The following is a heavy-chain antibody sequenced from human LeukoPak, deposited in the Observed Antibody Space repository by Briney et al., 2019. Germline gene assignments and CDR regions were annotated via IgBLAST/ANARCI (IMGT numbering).Heavy chain of an antibody. Sequence: GASVKVSCKASGYTFTSYGISWVRQAPGQGLEWMGWISAYNGNTNYAQKLQGRVTMTTDTSTSTACMELRNLRSDDTAVYYCARAMSGDLLDFWGQGTLVTVSS. CDR1: GYTFTSYG. D-gene: IGHD3-10*01. J-gene: IGHJ4*02. CDR3: ARAMSGDLLDF. CDR2: ISAYNGNT. V-gene: IGHV1-18*01.